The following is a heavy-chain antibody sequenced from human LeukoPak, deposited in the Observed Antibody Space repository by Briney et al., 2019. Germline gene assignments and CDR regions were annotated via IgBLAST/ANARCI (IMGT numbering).Heavy chain of an antibody. D-gene: IGHD3/OR15-3a*01. J-gene: IGHJ3*02. CDR1: DYTFTSYG. CDR3: ARDIWDFVKWMGNDAFDI. V-gene: IGHV1-18*01. Sequence: ASVKVTCKASDYTFTSYGISWVRQAPGQGLGWMGWISAYNGNTNYAQKLQGRVTMTTDTSTSTAYMELRSLRSDDTAVYYCARDIWDFVKWMGNDAFDIWGQGTMVTVSS. CDR2: ISAYNGNT.